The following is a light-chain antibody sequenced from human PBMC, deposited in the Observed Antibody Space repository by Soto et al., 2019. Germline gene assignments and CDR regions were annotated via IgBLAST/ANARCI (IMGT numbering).Light chain of an antibody. V-gene: IGKV1-39*01. CDR2: DAS. CDR1: QSISSH. Sequence: DFQMTQSPSSLSASVGDRVTITCRASQSISSHLHWYQQKPGTVPKLLIYDASNLQSGVTSRFSGSGFGTDFTLTISSLQPEDFATYFCQEGLFTPYAFGQRTKVDIK. CDR3: QEGLFTPYA. J-gene: IGKJ2*01.